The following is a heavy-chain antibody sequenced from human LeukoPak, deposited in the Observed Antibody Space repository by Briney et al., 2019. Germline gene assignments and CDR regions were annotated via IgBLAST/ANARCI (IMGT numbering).Heavy chain of an antibody. Sequence: GGSLRLSCAASGFTFSDYWMNWVRQAPGKGLVWVSRINSDGSSTSYADSVKGRFTISRDNAKNTLYLQMNSLRAEDTAVYESRRHGGILCSGGSCYGTFWDYWGQGTLVTVSS. J-gene: IGHJ4*02. CDR2: INSDGSST. CDR1: GFTFSDYW. V-gene: IGHV3-74*01. D-gene: IGHD2-15*01. CDR3: RRHGGILCSGGSCYGTFWDY.